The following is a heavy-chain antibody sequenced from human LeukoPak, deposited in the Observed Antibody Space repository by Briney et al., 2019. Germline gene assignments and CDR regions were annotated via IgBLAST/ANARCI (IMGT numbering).Heavy chain of an antibody. V-gene: IGHV3-30*04. D-gene: IGHD6-13*01. CDR2: ISYDGSNK. J-gene: IGHJ4*02. Sequence: PGGSLRLSCAASGFTFSSHAMHWVRQAPGKGLEWVAVISYDGSNKYYADSVKGRFTISRDNSKNTLYLQMNSLRAEDTAVYYCARDHSSSWFDYWGQGTLVTVSS. CDR3: ARDHSSSWFDY. CDR1: GFTFSSHA.